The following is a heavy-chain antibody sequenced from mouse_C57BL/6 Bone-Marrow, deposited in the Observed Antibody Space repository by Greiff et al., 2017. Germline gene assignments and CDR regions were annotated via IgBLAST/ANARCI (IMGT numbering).Heavy chain of an antibody. CDR2: IYPGSGST. CDR3: AKPYYGNYWYFDV. CDR1: GYTFTSYW. D-gene: IGHD2-10*01. V-gene: IGHV1-55*01. Sequence: VQLQQPGAELVKPGASVKMSCTASGYTFTSYWITWVKQRPGQGLEWIGDIYPGSGSTNYNEKFKSKATLTIDTSSSTAYMQLSSLTSEDSAVYDCAKPYYGNYWYFDVWGTGTTVTVSS. J-gene: IGHJ1*03.